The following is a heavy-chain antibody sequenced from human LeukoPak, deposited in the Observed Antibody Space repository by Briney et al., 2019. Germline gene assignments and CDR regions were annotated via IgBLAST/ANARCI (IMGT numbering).Heavy chain of an antibody. CDR2: INAGNGNT. J-gene: IGHJ4*02. CDR1: EYTFTSYA. CDR3: ARAGYPYIGSSHYFDY. Sequence: AASVKVSCKASEYTFTSYAMHWVRQAPGQRLEWMGWINAGNGNTKYSQKFQGRVTITRDTSASTAYMELSSLRSEDTAVYYCARAGYPYIGSSHYFDYWGQGTLVTVSS. V-gene: IGHV1-3*01. D-gene: IGHD6-6*01.